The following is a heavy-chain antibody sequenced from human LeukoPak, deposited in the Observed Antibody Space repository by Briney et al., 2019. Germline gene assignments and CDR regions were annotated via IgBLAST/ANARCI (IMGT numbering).Heavy chain of an antibody. CDR3: ARDTYSSLYYFDY. CDR1: GYTFTGYY. J-gene: IGHJ4*02. Sequence: ASVKVSCKASGYTFTGYYMHWVRQAPGQGLEWMGWINPNSGGTNYAQKFQGRATMTRDTSISTAYMELSRLRSDDTAVYYCARDTYSSLYYFDYWSQGTLVTVSS. V-gene: IGHV1-2*02. D-gene: IGHD6-6*01. CDR2: INPNSGGT.